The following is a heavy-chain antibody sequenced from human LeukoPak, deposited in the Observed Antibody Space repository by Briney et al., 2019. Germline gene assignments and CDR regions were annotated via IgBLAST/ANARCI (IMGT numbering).Heavy chain of an antibody. CDR1: SGSINSYY. CDR3: ARPTAVRGYVDY. CDR2: IYYSGST. Sequence: SETLSLTCTVSSGSINSYYWGWIRQPPGKGPEWIGCIYYSGSTYYNPSLKSRGTISVDTSKNQFSLKLSSVTAADTAVYYCARPTAVRGYVDYWGQGTLVTASS. J-gene: IGHJ4*02. D-gene: IGHD1-26*01. V-gene: IGHV4-59*04.